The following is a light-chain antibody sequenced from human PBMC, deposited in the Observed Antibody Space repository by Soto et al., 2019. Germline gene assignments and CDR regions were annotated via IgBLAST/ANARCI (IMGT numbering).Light chain of an antibody. V-gene: IGLV2-23*01. CDR3: CSYAGSSTGSWV. CDR2: EGS. J-gene: IGLJ3*02. Sequence: QSVLTQPASVSGSPGQSITISCTGTSSDVGSYNLVSWYQQHPGKAPKLMIYEGSKRPSGVSNRFSGSKSGNTASLTISGLQAGDEADYYCCSYAGSSTGSWVFGGGTKLTVL. CDR1: SSDVGSYNL.